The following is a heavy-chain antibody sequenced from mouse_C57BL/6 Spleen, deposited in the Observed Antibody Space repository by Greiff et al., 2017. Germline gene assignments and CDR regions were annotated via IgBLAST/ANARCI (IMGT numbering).Heavy chain of an antibody. CDR1: GYAFSSSW. D-gene: IGHD2-3*01. CDR2: IYPGDGDT. J-gene: IGHJ2*01. V-gene: IGHV1-82*01. CDR3: ARGGYSYFDY. Sequence: VQRVESGPELVKPGASVKISCKASGYAFSSSWMNWVKQRPGKGLEWIGRIYPGDGDTNYNGKFKGKATLTADKSSSTAYMQLSSLTSEDSAVYFCARGGYSYFDYWGQGTTLTVSS.